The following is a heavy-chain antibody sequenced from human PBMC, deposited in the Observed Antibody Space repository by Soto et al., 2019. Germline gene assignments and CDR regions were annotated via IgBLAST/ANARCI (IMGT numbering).Heavy chain of an antibody. D-gene: IGHD3-10*01. CDR2: ISSYGGNT. J-gene: IGHJ4*02. V-gene: IGHV3-64*01. CDR1: EFIFSSYA. Sequence: GGSLRLSCAASEFIFSSYAMHWVRQAPGKGLEYVSAISSYGGNTYYSTSVKGRFTISRDNSKNTLYLQMDSLRTEDTAIYYRARKHEAGSYFDLGYWGQSTLVT. CDR3: ARKHEAGSYFDLGY.